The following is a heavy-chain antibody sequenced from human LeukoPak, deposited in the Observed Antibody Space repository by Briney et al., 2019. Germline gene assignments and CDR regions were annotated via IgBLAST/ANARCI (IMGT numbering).Heavy chain of an antibody. CDR2: IKSKTDGGTA. CDR1: GFTFSNAW. J-gene: IGHJ4*02. D-gene: IGHD3-22*01. Sequence: AGGSLRLSCAASGFTFSNAWMSWVRQAPGKGLEWVGRIKSKTDGGTADYASPLQGRYTISRDDSTSTLYLQLNSLKTEDTAVYFCTTFRTARNCDINGYYCSWGQGTLVTVSS. CDR3: TTFRTARNCDINGYYCS. V-gene: IGHV3-15*01.